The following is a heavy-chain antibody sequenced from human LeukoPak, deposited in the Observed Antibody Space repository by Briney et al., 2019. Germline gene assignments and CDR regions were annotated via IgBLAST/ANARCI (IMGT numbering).Heavy chain of an antibody. J-gene: IGHJ4*02. Sequence: PSETLSLTCTVSGGSISSGAYYWSWIRQPPGKGLEWIGEIYHTGSTNYNPSLKSRVTISVDTSKNQFSLKLSSVTAADTAVYYCARHPKQWLVPGAFDYWGQGTLVTVSS. V-gene: IGHV4-39*01. D-gene: IGHD6-19*01. CDR2: IYHTGST. CDR3: ARHPKQWLVPGAFDY. CDR1: GGSISSGAYY.